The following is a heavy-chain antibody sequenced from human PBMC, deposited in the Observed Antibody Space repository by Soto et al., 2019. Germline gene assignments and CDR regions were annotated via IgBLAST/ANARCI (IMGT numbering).Heavy chain of an antibody. CDR2: ISSSSSYI. D-gene: IGHD2-2*01. V-gene: IGHV3-21*01. J-gene: IGHJ4*02. CDR3: PRVLSLCSTPTSYVDS. Sequence: GGSLRLSCAASGFTFSSYSMNWVRQAPGKGLEWVSSISSSSSYIYYADSVKGRFTISRDNAKNSLYLQMNSLRAEDTAVYYYPRVLSLCSTPTSYVDSWALQTLLPFSS. CDR1: GFTFSSYS.